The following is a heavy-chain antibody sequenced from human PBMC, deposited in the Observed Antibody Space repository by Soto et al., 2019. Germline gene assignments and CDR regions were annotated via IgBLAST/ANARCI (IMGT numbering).Heavy chain of an antibody. CDR1: GGSISSSNW. CDR2: IYHSGST. D-gene: IGHD3-10*01. J-gene: IGHJ6*02. V-gene: IGHV4-4*02. Sequence: QVQLQESGPGLVKPSGTLSLTCAVSGGSISSSNWWSWVRQPPGKGLEWIGEIYHSGSTNYNPSLKRRVTISVDKSKNQFSLKLSSVTAADTAVYYCARVWYYGSGTYGMDVWGQGTTVTVSS. CDR3: ARVWYYGSGTYGMDV.